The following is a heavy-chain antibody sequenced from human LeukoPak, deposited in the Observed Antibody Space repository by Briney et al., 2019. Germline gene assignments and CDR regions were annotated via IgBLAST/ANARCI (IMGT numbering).Heavy chain of an antibody. CDR2: ISSRSSNK. Sequence: GGSLRLSCAASGFTFSSYSMNWVRQAPGKGLVWVSYISSRSSNKYYADSVKGRFTISRDNAKNSLYLQMDSLRVEDTAVYYCAREGWDLNALDIWGQGTMVTVSP. CDR1: GFTFSSYS. D-gene: IGHD1-26*01. CDR3: AREGWDLNALDI. V-gene: IGHV3-48*04. J-gene: IGHJ3*02.